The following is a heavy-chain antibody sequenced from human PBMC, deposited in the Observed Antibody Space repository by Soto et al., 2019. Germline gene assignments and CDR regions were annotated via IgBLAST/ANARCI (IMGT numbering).Heavy chain of an antibody. CDR2: IYYSGST. CDR3: ARRINSSGWLPSGAFDI. V-gene: IGHV4-39*01. CDR1: VCSISSISYY. Sequence: SXTCTVSVCSISSISYYWGWMRQPPGKWLEWIGSIYYSGSTYYNPSLKSRVTISVDTSKNQFSLKLSSVTAADTAVYYCARRINSSGWLPSGAFDIWGQGTMVTVS. J-gene: IGHJ3*02. D-gene: IGHD6-19*01.